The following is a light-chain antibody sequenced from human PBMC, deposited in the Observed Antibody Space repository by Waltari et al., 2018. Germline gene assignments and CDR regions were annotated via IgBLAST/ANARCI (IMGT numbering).Light chain of an antibody. J-gene: IGKJ1*01. CDR1: QSVNSY. CDR3: QQRSNWPGT. V-gene: IGKV3-11*01. Sequence: EIVLTQSPATLSLSPGERATLSCRASQSVNSYLACYQQKPGQAPRLLIYDASNRATGIPARFSGSGSETDFTLTISSLEPEDFAVYYCQQRSNWPGTFGQGTKVEIK. CDR2: DAS.